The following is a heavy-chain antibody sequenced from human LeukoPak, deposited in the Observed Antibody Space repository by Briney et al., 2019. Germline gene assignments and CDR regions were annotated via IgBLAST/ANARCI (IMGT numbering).Heavy chain of an antibody. D-gene: IGHD5-18*01. CDR1: GGSINSYY. Sequence: SETLSLTCTVSGGSINSYYWSWIRQPPGKGLEWIGYIYYSGSTNYNPSLKSRVTMSVDTSKNQFSLKLSSVTAADTAVYYCARSDTAMGIDYWGLGTLVTVSS. J-gene: IGHJ4*02. CDR3: ARSDTAMGIDY. CDR2: IYYSGST. V-gene: IGHV4-59*01.